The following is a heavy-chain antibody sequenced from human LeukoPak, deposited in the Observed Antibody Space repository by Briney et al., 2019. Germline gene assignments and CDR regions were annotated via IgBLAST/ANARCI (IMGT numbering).Heavy chain of an antibody. CDR3: ARGAMAGPFDY. CDR2: ISSRPSTN. CDR1: GFTCSSYE. D-gene: IGHD5-18*01. V-gene: IGHV3-48*03. J-gene: IGHJ4*02. Sequence: GGSLTLSCAASGFTCSSYEMMGLGPAPGKELERVSCISSRPSTNHYADSVKGRYTNSRDNAKNSLYLQMNSMRAEDTAVYYCARGAMAGPFDYWGQRTLVIVSS.